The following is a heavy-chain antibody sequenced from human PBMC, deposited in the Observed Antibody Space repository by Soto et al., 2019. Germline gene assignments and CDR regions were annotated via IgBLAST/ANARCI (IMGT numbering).Heavy chain of an antibody. CDR3: AKDQASGQGSFDS. CDR1: GFTFNIYG. CDR2: ISYDGSNQ. J-gene: IGHJ4*02. V-gene: IGHV3-30*18. Sequence: VKLVESGGGVVQPGGSLRLSCAASGFTFNIYGMHWVRQAPDKRLEWVALISYDGSNQYYADSVNGRFTISRDNSKNTLFLQMTSLRADDTAVYYCAKDQASGQGSFDSWGQGTLVTVSS.